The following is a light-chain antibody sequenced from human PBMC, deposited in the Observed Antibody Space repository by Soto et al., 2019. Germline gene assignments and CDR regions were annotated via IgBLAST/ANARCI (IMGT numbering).Light chain of an antibody. V-gene: IGKV3-20*01. CDR2: GAS. CDR1: QTVSSSY. CDR3: QQYYSSAPWT. J-gene: IGKJ1*01. Sequence: EIVLTQSPGTLSLSPGERATLSCRASQTVSSSYFAWYQQKPGQAPRLLIYGASSRATGIPDRLSGSGSGTDFTLTISRLEPEDFAVYYCQQYYSSAPWTFGQGTKVDIK.